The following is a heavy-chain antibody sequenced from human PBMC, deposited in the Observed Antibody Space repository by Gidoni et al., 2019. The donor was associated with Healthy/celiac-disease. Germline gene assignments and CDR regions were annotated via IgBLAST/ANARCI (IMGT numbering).Heavy chain of an antibody. D-gene: IGHD6-13*01. J-gene: IGHJ4*02. CDR2: TYYRSKWYN. CDR3: VSSSWYGKYYFDY. CDR1: GDSFPSHSAP. Sequence: QVQLQQSGPGLVKPSQTLSLTCAISGDSFPSHSAPWNWISQSPSRGLEWLGRTYYRSKWYNDYAVAVKSRITINPDTSKNQFSLQLNSVTPEDTAVYYCVSSSWYGKYYFDYWGQGTLVTVSS. V-gene: IGHV6-1*01.